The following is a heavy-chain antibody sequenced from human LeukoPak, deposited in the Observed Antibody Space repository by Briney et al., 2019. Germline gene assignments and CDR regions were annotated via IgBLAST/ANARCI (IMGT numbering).Heavy chain of an antibody. Sequence: PSQTLSLTCTVSGGSISSGGYYWSWIRQHPGKGLEWIGYIYYSGSTYYNPSLKSRVTISVDTSKNQFSLKLSSVTAADTAVYCCARVFRYCSGGSCYPNWFDPWGQGTLVTVSS. CDR3: ARVFRYCSGGSCYPNWFDP. CDR2: IYYSGST. CDR1: GGSISSGGYY. J-gene: IGHJ5*02. V-gene: IGHV4-31*03. D-gene: IGHD2-15*01.